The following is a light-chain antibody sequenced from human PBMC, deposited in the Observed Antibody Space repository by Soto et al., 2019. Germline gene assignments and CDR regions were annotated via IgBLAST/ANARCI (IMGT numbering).Light chain of an antibody. CDR3: SSYAGSNNVI. Sequence: QSALTQPPSASGSPGQSVAISCTGTSSDVGGNNYVSWYQQHPGKAPKLMVYEVTKRPSGVPDRFSGSKSGNTASLTVSGLHAEDEADYYCSSYAGSNNVIFGGGTQLTVL. V-gene: IGLV2-8*01. CDR2: EVT. CDR1: SSDVGGNNY. J-gene: IGLJ2*01.